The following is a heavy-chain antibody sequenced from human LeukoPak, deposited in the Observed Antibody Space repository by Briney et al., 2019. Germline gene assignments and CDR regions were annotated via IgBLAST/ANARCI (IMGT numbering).Heavy chain of an antibody. CDR1: GLSVFSNY. CDR2: SYRRDTT. D-gene: IGHD2-21*01. Sequence: GGSLRLFCAASGLSVFSNYMTWVRQAPGKGLEWVAVSYRRDTTFYADAVKGRFIISTDSSRKTVYLQMKSLRVDDTAMYYCARIYGNSTIADAFDIWGQGTMVIVSS. J-gene: IGHJ3*02. CDR3: ARIYGNSTIADAFDI. V-gene: IGHV3-53*01.